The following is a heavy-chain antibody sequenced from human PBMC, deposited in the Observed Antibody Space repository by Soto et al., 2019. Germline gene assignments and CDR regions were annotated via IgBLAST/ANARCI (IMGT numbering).Heavy chain of an antibody. Sequence: SETLSLTCTVSGGSISSYYWSWIRQPPGKGLEYIGYIYYSGSTNYNPSLKSRVTISVDTSKKQFSLKLSSVTAADTSVYYCSRSLDRGSYTNWYDSWGHGAMVPVS. V-gene: IGHV4-59*01. CDR2: IYYSGST. CDR3: SRSLDRGSYTNWYDS. J-gene: IGHJ5*01. CDR1: GGSISSYY. D-gene: IGHD3-16*01.